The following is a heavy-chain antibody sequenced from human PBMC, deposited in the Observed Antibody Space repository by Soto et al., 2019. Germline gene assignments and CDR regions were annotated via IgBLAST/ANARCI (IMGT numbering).Heavy chain of an antibody. J-gene: IGHJ4*02. CDR2: VSTGGST. CDR3: AKRRGAGGDFDY. V-gene: IGHV3-23*01. CDR1: GFTFSSYA. Sequence: DVQLLESGGGLVQPEGSLRLSCAASGFTFSSYAMGWDRQGPGKGLEWVAVVSTGGSTPYADSVRGRFTISRDNSKNTLSLQMNSLTAEDTAVYFCAKRRGAGGDFDYWGQGALVTVSS. D-gene: IGHD2-15*01.